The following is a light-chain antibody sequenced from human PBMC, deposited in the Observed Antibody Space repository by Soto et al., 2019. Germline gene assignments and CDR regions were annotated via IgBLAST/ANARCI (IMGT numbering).Light chain of an antibody. Sequence: QSVLTQPPSVSAAPRQSVTISCSGSSSNIGNNPVNWYQQLPGKAPKLLVHSDDRAASVFSDRFSGSKSGTSASLAISGLQSEDEADYYCAAWDDGLNAPLFGGGTKLTVL. V-gene: IGLV1-36*01. CDR1: SSNIGNNP. CDR3: AAWDDGLNAPL. CDR2: SDD. J-gene: IGLJ3*02.